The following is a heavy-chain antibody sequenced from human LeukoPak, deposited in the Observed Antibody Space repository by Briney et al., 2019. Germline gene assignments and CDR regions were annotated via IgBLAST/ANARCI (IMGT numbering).Heavy chain of an antibody. J-gene: IGHJ5*02. V-gene: IGHV3-30*02. CDR3: AKDFYSGSSP. D-gene: IGHD1-26*01. CDR2: IRYDGSNE. CDR1: GFTFSSYA. Sequence: GGSLRLSCAASGFTFSSYAMHWVRQAPGKGLEWVAFIRYDGSNEYYADSVKGRFTISRDNSKNTLFLQMNSLRTEDTAVYYCAKDFYSGSSPWGQGTLVTVSS.